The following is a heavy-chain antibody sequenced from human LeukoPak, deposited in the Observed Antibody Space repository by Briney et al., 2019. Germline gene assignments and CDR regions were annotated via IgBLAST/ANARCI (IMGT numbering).Heavy chain of an antibody. V-gene: IGHV3-53*01. CDR3: AREDSSGWPYYYYYGMDV. D-gene: IGHD6-19*01. CDR2: IYSGGDT. Sequence: GGSLRLSCAASGFVVSSTYISWVRQAPGKGLEWVSVIYSGGDTYYADSVKGRFTISRDNSKNTLYLQMNSLRAEDTAVYYCAREDSSGWPYYYYYGMDVWGQGTTVTVSS. CDR1: GFVVSSTY. J-gene: IGHJ6*02.